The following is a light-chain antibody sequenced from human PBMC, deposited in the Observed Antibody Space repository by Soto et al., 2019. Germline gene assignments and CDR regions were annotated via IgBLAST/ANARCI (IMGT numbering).Light chain of an antibody. CDR2: DAS. CDR1: QSVSSY. CDR3: QERSSLPPIT. Sequence: EIVLTQSPATLSLSPGERATLSCRASQSVSSYLSWYQQKPGQPPRLLIYDASNSATGSPAKFSGSSSGTEFSLTTSGLEPEDFAVYYCQERSSLPPITFGQGTRLEI. J-gene: IGKJ5*01. V-gene: IGKV3-11*01.